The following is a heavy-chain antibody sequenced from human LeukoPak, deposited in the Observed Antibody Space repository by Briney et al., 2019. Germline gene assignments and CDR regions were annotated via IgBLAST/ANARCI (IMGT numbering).Heavy chain of an antibody. J-gene: IGHJ4*02. V-gene: IGHV1-69*06. CDR1: GGTFSSYA. CDR3: ARERQWLVRGYYFDY. CDR2: IIPIFGTA. D-gene: IGHD6-19*01. Sequence: ASVKVSCKASGGTFSSYAISWVRQAPGQGLEWMGGIIPIFGTANYAQKFQGRVTITADKSTSTVYMELSSLRSEDTAVYYCARERQWLVRGYYFDYWGQGTLVTVSS.